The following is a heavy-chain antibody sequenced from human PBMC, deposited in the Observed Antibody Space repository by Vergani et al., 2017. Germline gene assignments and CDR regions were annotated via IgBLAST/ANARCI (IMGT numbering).Heavy chain of an antibody. Sequence: QLQLQDSGPGLVKPSETLSLTCTVSGGSISSSSYYWGWIRQPPGKGLEWIGSIYYSGSTYYNPSLKSRVTISVDTSKNQFSLKLSSVTAADTAVYYCARLLGSSSGGDYWGQGTLVTVSS. J-gene: IGHJ4*02. CDR2: IYYSGST. V-gene: IGHV4-39*01. CDR1: GGSISSSSYY. D-gene: IGHD6-6*01. CDR3: ARLLGSSSGGDY.